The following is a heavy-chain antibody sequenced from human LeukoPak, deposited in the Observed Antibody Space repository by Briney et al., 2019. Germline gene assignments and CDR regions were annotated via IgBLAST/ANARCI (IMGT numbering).Heavy chain of an antibody. Sequence: GASLKISCKGSGSSFTSYWIGWVRPMPGKGLEWMGIIYPGDSDTRYSPSFQGQVTISADKSISTAYLQWSSLKASDTAMYYCARRYYYDSSGYPFDYWGQGTLVTVSS. CDR2: IYPGDSDT. CDR3: ARRYYYDSSGYPFDY. CDR1: GSSFTSYW. V-gene: IGHV5-51*01. J-gene: IGHJ4*02. D-gene: IGHD3-22*01.